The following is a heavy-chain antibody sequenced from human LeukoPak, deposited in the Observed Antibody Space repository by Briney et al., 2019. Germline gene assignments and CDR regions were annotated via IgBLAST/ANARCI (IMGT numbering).Heavy chain of an antibody. CDR2: IIPILGIA. CDR3: AHFWSGYYALDY. D-gene: IGHD3-3*02. J-gene: IGHJ4*02. V-gene: IGHV1-69*10. Sequence: SVTVSCKASGGTFSSYAISWVRQAPGQGLEWMGRIIPILGIANYAQKFQGRVTSTADKSTSTAYMELSSLRSEDTAVYYCAHFWSGYYALDYWGQGTLVTVSS. CDR1: GGTFSSYA.